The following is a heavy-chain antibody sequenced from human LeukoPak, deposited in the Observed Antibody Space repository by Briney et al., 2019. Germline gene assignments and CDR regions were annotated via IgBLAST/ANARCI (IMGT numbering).Heavy chain of an antibody. Sequence: SETLSLTCAVHGESFSAYFWSWIRQVPGKGLEWIGEIGHRGISNYNPSLKSRATMLVDTSNNHFSLSLTSVTAADTATYYCASRSLTLAAARCFDDWGQGTVVTVSS. CDR3: ASRSLTLAAARCFDD. CDR1: GESFSAYF. CDR2: IGHRGIS. V-gene: IGHV4-34*01. J-gene: IGHJ4*03. D-gene: IGHD2-15*01.